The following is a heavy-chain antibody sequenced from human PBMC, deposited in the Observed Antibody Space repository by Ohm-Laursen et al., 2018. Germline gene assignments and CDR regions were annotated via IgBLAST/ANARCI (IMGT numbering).Heavy chain of an antibody. J-gene: IGHJ6*02. D-gene: IGHD1-26*01. Sequence: SLRLSCAASGFSFINHAMHWVRQAPGKGLDWVAVIWNDGTKKFYADSVKGRFTISRDNSKNTLYLQMNSLRAEDTAVYYCASGSWNYYYYGMHVWGQGTTVTVSS. CDR3: ASGSWNYYYYGMHV. CDR1: GFSFINHA. V-gene: IGHV3-33*01. CDR2: IWNDGTKK.